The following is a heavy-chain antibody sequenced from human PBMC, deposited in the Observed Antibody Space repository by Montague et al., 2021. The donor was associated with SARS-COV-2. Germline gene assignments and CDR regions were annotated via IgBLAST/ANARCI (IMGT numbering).Heavy chain of an antibody. Sequence: SETLSLTCTVSGGSIGNWSYYWGWVRQPTGKGLDWIACLYYTGSYFYNPSLMSRVTKSFDTSKNQLSLNLASVAAADTDVYDCDKVFEGYFDFWGRGTLVIVSS. CDR3: DKVFEGYFDF. CDR2: LYYTGSY. CDR1: GGSIGNWSYY. V-gene: IGHV4-39*07. J-gene: IGHJ2*01. D-gene: IGHD2-8*01.